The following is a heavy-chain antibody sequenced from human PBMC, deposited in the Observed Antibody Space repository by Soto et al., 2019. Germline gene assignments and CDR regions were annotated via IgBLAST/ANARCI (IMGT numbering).Heavy chain of an antibody. D-gene: IGHD3-10*01. Sequence: PSETLSLTCAVSGYSISSGYYWGWIRQPPGKGLEWLGSIYHSGSTYYNPSLKSRVTIGVDTSKNQFSLKLSPVPVADTAVYYFERSGGTMVRAVIPNDALDISGHWTMVTVS. V-gene: IGHV4-38-2*01. CDR3: ERSGGTMVRAVIPNDALDI. CDR2: IYHSGST. CDR1: GYSISSGYY. J-gene: IGHJ3*02.